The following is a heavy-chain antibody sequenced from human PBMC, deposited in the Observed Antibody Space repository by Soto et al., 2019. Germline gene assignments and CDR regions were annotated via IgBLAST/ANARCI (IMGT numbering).Heavy chain of an antibody. D-gene: IGHD1-26*01. J-gene: IGHJ5*02. CDR3: GGGGVGAGGWFDP. V-gene: IGHV1-69*01. CDR2: IIPIFGTA. Sequence: QVQLVQSGAEVKKPGSSVKVSCKASGGTFSSYAISWVRQAPGQGLEWMGGIIPIFGTANYAQKFQGRVTISADESTGTAYRGRSSLRSEDTAVYYCGGGGVGAGGWFDPWGQGTLVTVSS. CDR1: GGTFSSYA.